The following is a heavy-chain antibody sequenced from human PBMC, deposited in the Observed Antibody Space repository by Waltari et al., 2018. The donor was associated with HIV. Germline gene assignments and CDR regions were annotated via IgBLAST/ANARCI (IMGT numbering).Heavy chain of an antibody. D-gene: IGHD3-10*01. V-gene: IGHV4-34*01. J-gene: IGHJ4*02. CDR2: INQSGNT. CDR3: ARVFGGGHFDY. CDR1: GGSFSGYF. Sequence: QVQLQQWGAGLLKPSETLSLTCAVYGGSFSGYFWTWIRQAPGKGLEWIGEINQSGNTSYNPSLKSRVTTSIDTSKNQFSLRLNSVTAAYTAVYYCARVFGGGHFDYWGRGTLVTVS.